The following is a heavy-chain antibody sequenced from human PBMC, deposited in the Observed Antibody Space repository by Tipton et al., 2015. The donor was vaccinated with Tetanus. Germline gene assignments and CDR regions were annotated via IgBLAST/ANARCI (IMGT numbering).Heavy chain of an antibody. D-gene: IGHD3-22*01. Sequence: SLRLSCEGSGLTFSSYSMNWVRQAPGKGLEWISYIGSFSRTINYADSVRGRFTTFRDNAKSSLYLQMSRLRAEDTAVYYCARVVRDYYYGMDVWGQGTTVTVSS. V-gene: IGHV3-48*01. CDR2: IGSFSRTI. J-gene: IGHJ6*02. CDR3: ARVVRDYYYGMDV. CDR1: GLTFSSYS.